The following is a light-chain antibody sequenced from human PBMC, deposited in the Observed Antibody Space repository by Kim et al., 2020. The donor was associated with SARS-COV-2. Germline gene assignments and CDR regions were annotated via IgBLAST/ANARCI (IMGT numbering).Light chain of an antibody. V-gene: IGKV3-20*01. CDR1: QSVNNIY. Sequence: SPGESATLSCRASQSVNNIYLAWYQQKPGQVVRLLIYGASSRATGIPDRFSGSGSGTDFTLTISRLEPEDFAVYYCQQYGTSPWTFGQGTKVDIK. CDR2: GAS. J-gene: IGKJ1*01. CDR3: QQYGTSPWT.